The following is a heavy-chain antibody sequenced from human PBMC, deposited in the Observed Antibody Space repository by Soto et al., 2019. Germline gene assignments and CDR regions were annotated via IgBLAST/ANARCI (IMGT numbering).Heavy chain of an antibody. J-gene: IGHJ4*02. D-gene: IGHD3-3*02. CDR2: IWYDGNSK. V-gene: IGHV3-33*01. CDR1: GFTFSSYG. CDR3: ARDTHFWSGYYLDY. Sequence: QVQLVESGGGVVQPGRSLRLSCAASGFTFSSYGMHWVRQPPGKGLEWGAVIWYDGNSKYYADSVKGRFTISRDNSKNTLYLQMNSLRAEDTAVYYCARDTHFWSGYYLDYWGQGTLVTVSS.